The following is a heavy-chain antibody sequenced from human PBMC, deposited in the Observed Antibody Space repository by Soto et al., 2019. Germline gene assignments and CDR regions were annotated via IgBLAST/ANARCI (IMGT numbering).Heavy chain of an antibody. D-gene: IGHD6-13*01. CDR2: INHSGST. CDR1: GGSFSGYY. Sequence: PSETLSLTCAVYGGSFSGYYWSWIRQPPGKGLEWIGEINHSGSTNYNPSLKSRVTISVDTSKNQFSLKLSSVTAADTAVYYCARDETIAAAGTYYGMDVWGQRTTVTVSS. CDR3: ARDETIAAAGTYYGMDV. J-gene: IGHJ6*02. V-gene: IGHV4-34*01.